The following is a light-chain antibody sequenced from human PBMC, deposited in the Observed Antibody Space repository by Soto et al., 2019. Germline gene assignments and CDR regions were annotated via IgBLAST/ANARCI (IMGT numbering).Light chain of an antibody. V-gene: IGKV1-5*01. CDR1: ETINTW. CDR3: QQYSSYPRT. Sequence: DIQMTQSPSSLSVSVGDRVTITCRASETINTWLAWDQQKPGKAPKILIYDASKVERGVPSRLSGSGSGAEFTLTISSLQPDDLATYYCQQYSSYPRTFGCGTKVE. J-gene: IGKJ4*01. CDR2: DAS.